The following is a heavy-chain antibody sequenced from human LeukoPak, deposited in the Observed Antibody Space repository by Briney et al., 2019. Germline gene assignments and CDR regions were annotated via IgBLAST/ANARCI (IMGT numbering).Heavy chain of an antibody. V-gene: IGHV3-23*01. J-gene: IGHJ4*02. CDR1: GFTFSNCA. Sequence: GGSLRLSCAASGFTFSNCAMTWVRQAPGKGPEWVSSVSDSGRSTYYADSVKGRFTISRDNSKNTLYVQMNSLRAEDTAVYYCAKDKRLRYFDWSLDYWGQGTLVTVSP. CDR3: AKDKRLRYFDWSLDY. D-gene: IGHD3-9*01. CDR2: VSDSGRST.